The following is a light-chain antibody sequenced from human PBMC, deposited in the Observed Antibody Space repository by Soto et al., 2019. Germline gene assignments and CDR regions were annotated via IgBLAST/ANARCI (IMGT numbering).Light chain of an antibody. CDR3: QQYNNWPPWT. Sequence: EIVLTQSPATLSSSPGETATLSCRASQYVGSRLAWCQHKPGQAPRLLIYRASIRATGVPARFSGSGSGTEFTLTISRLQSEDFAVYYCQQYNNWPPWTFGQGTKVDIK. V-gene: IGKV3-15*01. CDR2: RAS. J-gene: IGKJ1*01. CDR1: QYVGSR.